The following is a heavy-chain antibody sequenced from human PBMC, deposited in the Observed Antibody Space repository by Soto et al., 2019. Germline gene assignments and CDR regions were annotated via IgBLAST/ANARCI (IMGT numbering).Heavy chain of an antibody. CDR3: ARGWSSSWPY. CDR2: KYDTGST. J-gene: IGHJ4*02. CDR1: SGSISSYF. Sequence: SETLSLTCTVSSGSISSYFWSWIRQAPGKGLELIAFKYDTGSTNYNPSLKGRVSISEDASKNQFSLTVNSVTAADTAMYYCARGWSSSWPYWGQGILVTVSS. D-gene: IGHD6-13*01. V-gene: IGHV4-59*01.